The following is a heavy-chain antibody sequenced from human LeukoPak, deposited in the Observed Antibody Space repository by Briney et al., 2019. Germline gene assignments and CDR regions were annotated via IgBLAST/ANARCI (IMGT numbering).Heavy chain of an antibody. D-gene: IGHD6-19*01. V-gene: IGHV4-4*09. J-gene: IGHJ5*02. CDR1: GGSISSYY. Sequence: PSETLSLTCTVSGGSISSYYWSWIRQPPGKGLEWIGYIYTSGSTNYSPSLKSRVTISVDTSKNQFSLKLSSVTAADTAVYYCASTLAVAGTIWFDPWGQGTLVTVSS. CDR3: ASTLAVAGTIWFDP. CDR2: IYTSGST.